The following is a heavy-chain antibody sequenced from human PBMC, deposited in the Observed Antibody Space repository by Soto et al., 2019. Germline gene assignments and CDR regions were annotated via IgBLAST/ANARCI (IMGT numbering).Heavy chain of an antibody. CDR1: GFPFTAYG. D-gene: IGHD6-25*01. CDR3: VGGQYYFGY. CDR2: ISYDGSNK. J-gene: IGHJ4*02. V-gene: IGHV3-30*03. Sequence: QVQLVESGGGVVQPGRSLRLSCAASGFPFTAYGMHWVREGPGKGLEWLAVISYDGSNKFYADSVKGRFTISRDNSKNPLYLQMNSLRPEDTALYYCVGGQYYFGYRGQGTLVIVSS.